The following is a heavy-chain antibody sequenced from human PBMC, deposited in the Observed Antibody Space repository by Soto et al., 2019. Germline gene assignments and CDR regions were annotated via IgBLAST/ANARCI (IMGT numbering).Heavy chain of an antibody. J-gene: IGHJ4*02. CDR3: ATESGSNYGYFEY. CDR2: ISNIGST. Sequence: PSETLSLTCTFCVCSVTSGWDYWSFIRQSPGKCLEWSVYISNIGSTGYGPCLKTRRSMSVDRSKNQFTLRLTSVTSADAAVYFCATESGSNYGYFEYWGQGHQVNVSS. V-gene: IGHV4-30-4*01. CDR1: VCSVTSGWDY. D-gene: IGHD4-17*01.